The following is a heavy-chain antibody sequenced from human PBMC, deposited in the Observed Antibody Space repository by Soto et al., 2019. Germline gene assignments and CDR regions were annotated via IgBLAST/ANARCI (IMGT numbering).Heavy chain of an antibody. Sequence: SETLSLTCTVSGGSISSGGYYWSWIRQHPGKGLEWIGYIYYSGSTYYNPSLKSRVTISVDTSKNQFSLKLSSVTAADTAVYYCARGLVRWFGEFRDWGQGTLVTVSS. D-gene: IGHD3-10*01. CDR1: GGSISSGGYY. CDR3: ARGLVRWFGEFRD. CDR2: IYYSGST. J-gene: IGHJ4*02. V-gene: IGHV4-31*03.